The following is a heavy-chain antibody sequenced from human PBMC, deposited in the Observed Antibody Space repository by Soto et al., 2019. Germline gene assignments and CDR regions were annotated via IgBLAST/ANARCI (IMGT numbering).Heavy chain of an antibody. V-gene: IGHV4-38-2*01. Sequence: PSETLSLTCAVSGYSISSGYYWGWIRQPPGKGLEWIGSIYHSGSTYYNPSLKSRVTISVDTSKNQFSLKLSSVTAADTAVYCCARYCSSTSCYRGGFDYWGQGTLVTVYS. CDR3: ARYCSSTSCYRGGFDY. J-gene: IGHJ4*02. CDR2: IYHSGST. D-gene: IGHD2-2*01. CDR1: GYSISSGYY.